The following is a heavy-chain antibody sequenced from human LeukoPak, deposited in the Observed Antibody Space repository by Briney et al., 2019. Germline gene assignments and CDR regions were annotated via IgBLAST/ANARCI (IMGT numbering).Heavy chain of an antibody. V-gene: IGHV3-9*01. CDR3: ARFYIPEEHHRSWYEAH. D-gene: IGHD6-13*01. Sequence: GGSLRLSCAASGFTFDDYAMHWVRQAPGKGLEWVSGISWNSGSIGYADSVKGRFTISRDNAMNTVFLQMKSLKADDTGTYYCARFYIPEEHHRSWYEAHWGQGVLVTVS. J-gene: IGHJ4*02. CDR2: ISWNSGSI. CDR1: GFTFDDYA.